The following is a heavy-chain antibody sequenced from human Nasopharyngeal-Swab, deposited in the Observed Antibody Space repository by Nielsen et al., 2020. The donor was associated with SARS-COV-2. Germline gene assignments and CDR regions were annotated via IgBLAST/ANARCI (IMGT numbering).Heavy chain of an antibody. V-gene: IGHV3-7*01. Sequence: GESLKISCAASGFTFSSYWMSWVRQAPGKGLEWVANIKQNGIEKYYVDSVKGRFTISRDNAKNTLYLQMNSLRVEDTAVYYCAGETAVAGDYYCDYWGQGTLVAVSS. CDR1: GFTFSSYW. D-gene: IGHD6-19*01. CDR3: AGETAVAGDYYCDY. J-gene: IGHJ4*02. CDR2: IKQNGIEK.